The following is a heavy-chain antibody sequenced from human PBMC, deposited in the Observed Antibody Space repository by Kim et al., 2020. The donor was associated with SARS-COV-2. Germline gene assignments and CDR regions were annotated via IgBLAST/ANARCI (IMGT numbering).Heavy chain of an antibody. V-gene: IGHV4-39*01. CDR3: ARSMTSVSGWFDP. Sequence: SETLSLTCSVSGASIGGTSYVWGWIRQPPGKGLEWIGSHYNSGNTQYNPSLKSQVTIFIDTSKNQMSLTLRSVTAADTAVYYCARSMTSVSGWFDPWGQGILVTVSS. J-gene: IGHJ5*02. CDR2: HYNSGNT. CDR1: GASIGGTSYV. D-gene: IGHD4-4*01.